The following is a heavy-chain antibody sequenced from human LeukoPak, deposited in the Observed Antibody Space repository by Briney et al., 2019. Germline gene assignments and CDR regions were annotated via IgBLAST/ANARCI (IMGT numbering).Heavy chain of an antibody. CDR1: GFTFKSYG. Sequence: GRSLRLFRVASGFTFKSYGIHWVRQAPGKGLEWVAIIWYDGSNKYYADFVKGRFTTSRDNSKSTLYLQMNSLRADDTAVYYCARVSGYSSTWYVAYWEQGSLVTVSS. CDR3: ARVSGYSSTWYVAY. D-gene: IGHD6-13*01. J-gene: IGHJ4*02. CDR2: IWYDGSNK. V-gene: IGHV3-33*01.